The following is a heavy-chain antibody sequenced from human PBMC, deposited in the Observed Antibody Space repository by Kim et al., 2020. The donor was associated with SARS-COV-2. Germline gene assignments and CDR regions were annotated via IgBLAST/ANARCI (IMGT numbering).Heavy chain of an antibody. V-gene: IGHV5-10-1*01. CDR3: ARLRYYYDSSGYYYLMGYYYGMDV. Sequence: GESLKISCKGSGYSFTSYWISWVRQMPGKGLEWMGRIDPSDSYTNYSPSFQGHVTISADKSISTAYLQWSSLKASDTAMYYCARLRYYYDSSGYYYLMGYYYGMDVWGQGTTVTVSS. D-gene: IGHD3-22*01. CDR1: GYSFTSYW. J-gene: IGHJ6*02. CDR2: IDPSDSYT.